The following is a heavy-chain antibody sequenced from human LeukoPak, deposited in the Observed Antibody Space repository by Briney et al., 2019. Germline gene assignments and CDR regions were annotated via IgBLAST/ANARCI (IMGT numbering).Heavy chain of an antibody. D-gene: IGHD3-22*01. CDR3: AKVGYYDRIREPLDV. J-gene: IGHJ6*02. CDR1: GFTFSSYA. V-gene: IGHV3-23*01. CDR2: ISGTGAGT. Sequence: GGSLRLSCAASGFTFSSYAMSWVRQAPGKGLEWVSAISGTGAGTYYADSAKGRFTISRDNSKNTLYLQMNSLRAVDTAVYYCAKVGYYDRIREPLDVWGQGTTVTVSS.